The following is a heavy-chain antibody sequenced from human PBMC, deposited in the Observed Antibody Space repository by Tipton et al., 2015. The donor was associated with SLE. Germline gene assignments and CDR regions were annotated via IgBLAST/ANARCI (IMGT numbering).Heavy chain of an antibody. CDR1: GFTFSSYS. Sequence: SLRLSFAASGFTFSSYSMNWVRQAPGKGLEWVSSMSSSRSYIFYADSVKGRFTISRDNAKKSLYLQMNSLRDEDTAVYYCATSSGTEHYFDYWGQGTLVTVSS. D-gene: IGHD3-10*01. V-gene: IGHV3-21*01. CDR3: ATSSGTEHYFDY. J-gene: IGHJ4*02. CDR2: MSSSRSYI.